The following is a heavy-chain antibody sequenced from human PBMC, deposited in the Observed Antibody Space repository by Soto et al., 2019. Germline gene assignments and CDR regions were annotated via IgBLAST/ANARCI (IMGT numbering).Heavy chain of an antibody. J-gene: IGHJ3*02. D-gene: IGHD6-6*01. CDR1: GVTFSSYA. CDR3: ARGGGSIHGGAFDI. Sequence: QVQLVQSGAEVKKPGSSVKVSCKASGVTFSSYAISWVRQAPGQGLEWMGGIIPIFGTANYAQKFQGRVTITADESTSTAYMELSSLRSEGTAVYYFARGGGSIHGGAFDIWGQGTIVTVSS. CDR2: IIPIFGTA. V-gene: IGHV1-69*01.